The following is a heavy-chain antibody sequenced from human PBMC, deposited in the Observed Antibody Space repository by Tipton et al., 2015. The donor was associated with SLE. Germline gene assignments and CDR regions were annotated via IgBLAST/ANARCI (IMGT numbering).Heavy chain of an antibody. J-gene: IGHJ4*02. Sequence: SLRLSCAASGFTFSSYEMNWVRQAPGKGLEWVSYISSSGSTIYYADSVKGRFTISRDNAKKSLYLQMNRLRPEDTAFYYCAAVAMIHGVRSDYWGQGTLVTVSS. V-gene: IGHV3-48*03. CDR1: GFTFSSYE. CDR2: ISSSGSTI. CDR3: AAVAMIHGVRSDY. D-gene: IGHD3-10*01.